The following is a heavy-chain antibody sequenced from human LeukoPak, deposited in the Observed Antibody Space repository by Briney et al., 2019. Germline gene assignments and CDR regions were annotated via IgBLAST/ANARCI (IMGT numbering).Heavy chain of an antibody. V-gene: IGHV4-61*02. J-gene: IGHJ3*02. CDR2: IYTSGTT. Sequence: PSETLSLTCTVSGGAINSGSHYWSWIRQSAGKGLEWIGCIYTSGTTNSNPPLKSRVTISVDTSKNQFSLKLSSVTAADTAVYYCAREYYDSNKAPALDIWGQGTMVTVSS. CDR3: AREYYDSNKAPALDI. CDR1: GGAINSGSHY. D-gene: IGHD3-22*01.